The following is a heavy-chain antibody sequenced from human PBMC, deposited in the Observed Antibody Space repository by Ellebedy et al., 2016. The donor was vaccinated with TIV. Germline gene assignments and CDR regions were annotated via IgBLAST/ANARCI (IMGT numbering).Heavy chain of an antibody. CDR1: GYTFTSYG. CDR2: ISAYNGNT. J-gene: IGHJ4*02. CDR3: ARDLRQLWLLMAPFDY. V-gene: IGHV1-18*01. Sequence: ASVKVSCKASGYTFTSYGISWVRQAPGQGLEWMGWISAYNGNTNYAQKFQGRVTMITDTSTSTAYMELRSLRSDDTAVYYCARDLRQLWLLMAPFDYWGQGTLVTVSS. D-gene: IGHD5-18*01.